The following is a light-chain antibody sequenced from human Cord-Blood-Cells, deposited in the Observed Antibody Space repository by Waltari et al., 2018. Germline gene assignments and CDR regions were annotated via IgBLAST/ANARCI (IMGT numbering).Light chain of an antibody. Sequence: QSVLTQPPSASGTPGQRVTISCSGSSSNIGSNYVYWYQQLPGTAPKLLIHRNNQRPSGVPDRFSGSKSGSSASLASSGLRSEDEADYYCAAWDDSLSGVVFGGGTKLTVL. CDR3: AAWDDSLSGVV. CDR2: RNN. CDR1: SSNIGSNY. V-gene: IGLV1-47*01. J-gene: IGLJ2*01.